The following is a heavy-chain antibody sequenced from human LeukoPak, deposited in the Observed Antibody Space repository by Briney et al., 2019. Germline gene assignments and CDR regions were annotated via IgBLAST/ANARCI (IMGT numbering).Heavy chain of an antibody. V-gene: IGHV4-4*07. CDR3: ERVVIPDAFGAFNI. Sequence: KPSETLSLTCTVSGGSISGYWWSWIRQPAGKGLEWIGRIYTSGITNYNPSLKSRVTMSVDTSKNQFSLKLSSVTAADTAVYYCERVVIPDAFGAFNIWGQGTMVTVSS. J-gene: IGHJ3*02. CDR1: GGSISGYW. D-gene: IGHD2-21*01. CDR2: IYTSGIT.